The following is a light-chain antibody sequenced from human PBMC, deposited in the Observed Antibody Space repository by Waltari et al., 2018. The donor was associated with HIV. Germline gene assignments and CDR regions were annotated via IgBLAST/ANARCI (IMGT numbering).Light chain of an antibody. Sequence: QSVLTQPPSASGTPGQRVTISCSGSSSNIGSNYVYWYQQLPGTAPKLLIYRNNQRPPWVPDRFSGSKSGTSASLAISGLRSEDEADYYCAAWDDSLSGWVFGGGTKLTVL. CDR2: RNN. J-gene: IGLJ3*02. CDR1: SSNIGSNY. V-gene: IGLV1-47*01. CDR3: AAWDDSLSGWV.